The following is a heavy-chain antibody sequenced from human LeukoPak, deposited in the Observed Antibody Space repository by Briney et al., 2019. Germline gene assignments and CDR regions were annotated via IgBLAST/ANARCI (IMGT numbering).Heavy chain of an antibody. Sequence: SAKVSCKASGGTFSSYAISWVRQAPGQGLEWMGGIIPIFGTANYAQKFQGRVTITADESTSTAYMELSSLRSEDTAVYYCASAVTYYYDSSGPPRFDYWGQGTLVTVSS. J-gene: IGHJ4*02. D-gene: IGHD3-22*01. CDR3: ASAVTYYYDSSGPPRFDY. V-gene: IGHV1-69*13. CDR1: GGTFSSYA. CDR2: IIPIFGTA.